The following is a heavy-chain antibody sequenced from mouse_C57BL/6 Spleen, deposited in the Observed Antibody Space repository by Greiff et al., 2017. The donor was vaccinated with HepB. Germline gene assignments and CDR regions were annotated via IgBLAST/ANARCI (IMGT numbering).Heavy chain of an antibody. J-gene: IGHJ4*01. CDR3: ARGIYYDYEGGYAMDY. CDR1: GYSITSGYY. CDR2: ISYDGSN. Sequence: ESGPGLVKPSQSLSLTCSVTGYSITSGYYWNWIRQFPGNKLEWMGYISYDGSNNYNPSLKNRISITRDTSKNQFFLKLNSVTTEDTATYYCARGIYYDYEGGYAMDYWGQGTSVTVSS. D-gene: IGHD2-4*01. V-gene: IGHV3-6*01.